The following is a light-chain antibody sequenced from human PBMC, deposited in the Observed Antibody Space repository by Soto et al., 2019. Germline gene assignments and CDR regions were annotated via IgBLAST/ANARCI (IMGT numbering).Light chain of an antibody. Sequence: SYELTQPPSVSVAPGKTARITCGGNNIGSKSVHWYQQKTGQAPVLVIYYDSDRPSGIPERFSGSNSGNTATLTISRVEAGDAADYYCQVWDSSSDHVVFGGGTKLTV. V-gene: IGLV3-21*04. J-gene: IGLJ2*01. CDR2: YDS. CDR1: NIGSKS. CDR3: QVWDSSSDHVV.